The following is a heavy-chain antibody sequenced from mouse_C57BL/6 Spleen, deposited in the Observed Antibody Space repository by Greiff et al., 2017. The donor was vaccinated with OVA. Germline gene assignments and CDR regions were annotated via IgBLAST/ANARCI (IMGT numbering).Heavy chain of an antibody. V-gene: IGHV1-82*01. Sequence: QVHVKQSGPELVKPGASVKISCKASGYAFSSSWMNWVKQRPGKGLEWIGRIYPGDGDTNYNGKFKGKATLTADKSSSTAYMPLSSLTSEDSAVYVGARQDYDWGYAMDDWGQGTSVTVSS. CDR1: GYAFSSSW. J-gene: IGHJ4*01. CDR2: IYPGDGDT. CDR3: ARQDYDWGYAMDD. D-gene: IGHD2-4*01.